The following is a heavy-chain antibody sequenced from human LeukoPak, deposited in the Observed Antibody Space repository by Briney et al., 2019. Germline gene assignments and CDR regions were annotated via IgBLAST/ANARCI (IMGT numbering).Heavy chain of an antibody. J-gene: IGHJ6*02. CDR3: ARGDGGIVVVPAPYYGMDV. V-gene: IGHV4-30-4*01. CDR1: GGSISSGDYY. CDR2: IYYSGST. D-gene: IGHD2-2*01. Sequence: SETLSLTCTVSGGSISSGDYYWSWIRPPPGKGLEWIGYIYYSGSTYYNPSLKSRVTISVDTSKNQFSLKLSSVTAADTAVYYCARGDGGIVVVPAPYYGMDVWGQGTTVTVSS.